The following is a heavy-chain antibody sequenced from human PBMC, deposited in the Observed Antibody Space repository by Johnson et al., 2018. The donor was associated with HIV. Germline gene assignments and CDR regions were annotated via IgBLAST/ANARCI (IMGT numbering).Heavy chain of an antibody. Sequence: VQLVESGGGLVQRGGSLRLSCAASGFTVSSNYMSWVRQAPGKGLEWVSVIYSGGSTYYADSVKGRFTISRDNSKNTLYLQMNSLRAEDTAVYCCAKGGQWELLAAFDIWGQGTMVTVSS. CDR2: IYSGGST. CDR3: AKGGQWELLAAFDI. J-gene: IGHJ3*02. D-gene: IGHD1-26*01. CDR1: GFTVSSNY. V-gene: IGHV3-66*02.